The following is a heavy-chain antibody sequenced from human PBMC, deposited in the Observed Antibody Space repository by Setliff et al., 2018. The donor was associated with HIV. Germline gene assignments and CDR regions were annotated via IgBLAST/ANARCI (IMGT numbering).Heavy chain of an antibody. CDR2: MNPNSGNT. Sequence: ASVKVSCKASGYTFTSYDINWVRQATGQGLEWMGWMNPNSGNTGYAQKFQGRVTMTGNTSISTAYMELSSLRSEDTAVYYCARDIGVWDYGGNFLLREYFQHWGQGTLVTVSS. J-gene: IGHJ1*01. D-gene: IGHD4-17*01. V-gene: IGHV1-8*02. CDR1: GYTFTSYD. CDR3: ARDIGVWDYGGNFLLREYFQH.